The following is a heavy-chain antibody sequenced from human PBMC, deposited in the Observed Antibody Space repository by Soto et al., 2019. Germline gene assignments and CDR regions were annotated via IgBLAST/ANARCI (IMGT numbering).Heavy chain of an antibody. CDR1: GCTFSDAW. D-gene: IGHD7-27*01. J-gene: IGHJ4*02. Sequence: GSLLLACSASGCTFSDAWMTWVRQAPGKGLEWVGRIKTKSDGGTADYAAPVKGRFTISRDDSKNTLYLQMNGLKNEDTAVYYCTATLGYWGPGTLVTVSS. CDR2: IKTKSDGGTA. CDR3: TATLGY. V-gene: IGHV3-15*01.